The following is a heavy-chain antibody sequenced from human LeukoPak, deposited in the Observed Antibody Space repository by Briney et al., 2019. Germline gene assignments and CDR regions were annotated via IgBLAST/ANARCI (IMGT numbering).Heavy chain of an antibody. V-gene: IGHV4-39*07. Sequence: PSETLSLTCTVSGGSIRSSYYYWGWIRQPPGKGLEWIGSIYDSGSTYYNPSLKSRVTISVDKSKNQFSLKLSSVTAADTAVYYCARIVGATGLDYWGQGTLVTVSS. CDR1: GGSIRSSYYY. CDR2: IYDSGST. J-gene: IGHJ4*02. CDR3: ARIVGATGLDY. D-gene: IGHD1-26*01.